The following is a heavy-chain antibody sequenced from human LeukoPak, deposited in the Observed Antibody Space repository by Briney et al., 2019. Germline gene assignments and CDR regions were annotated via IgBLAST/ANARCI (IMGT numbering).Heavy chain of an antibody. CDR2: IWYDGSNK. J-gene: IGHJ6*04. D-gene: IGHD6-13*01. CDR3: ARDSIAAAKPYYYYGMDV. Sequence: PGGSLRLSCAASGFTFSSYGMHWVRQAPGKGLEWVAVIWYDGSNKYYADSVKGRFTISRDNSKNTLYLQMNSLRAEDTAVYYCARDSIAAAKPYYYYGMDVWGKGTTVTVSS. CDR1: GFTFSSYG. V-gene: IGHV3-33*01.